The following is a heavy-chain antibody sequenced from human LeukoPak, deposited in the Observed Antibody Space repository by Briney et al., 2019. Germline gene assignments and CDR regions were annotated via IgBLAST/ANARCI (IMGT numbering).Heavy chain of an antibody. J-gene: IGHJ5*02. CDR2: IYYSGST. CDR3: AREVDSSGYYFNWFDP. D-gene: IGHD3-22*01. CDR1: GGSISSSSYY. V-gene: IGHV4-39*07. Sequence: SETLSLTCTVSGGSISSSSYYWGWIRQPPGKGLEWIGSIYYSGSTYYNPSLKSRVTISVDTSKNQFSLKLSSVTAADTAVYYCAREVDSSGYYFNWFDPWGQGTLVTVSS.